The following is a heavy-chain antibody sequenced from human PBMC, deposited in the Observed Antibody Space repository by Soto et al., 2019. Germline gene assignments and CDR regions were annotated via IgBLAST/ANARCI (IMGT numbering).Heavy chain of an antibody. CDR2: IYHSGST. CDR1: GGSISSINW. D-gene: IGHD1-1*01. V-gene: IGHV4-4*02. J-gene: IGHJ5*02. Sequence: SETLSLTCAVSGGSISSINWWSWVRQPPGKGLEWIWEIYHSGSTNYNTSLKIRVTISVDKSKNQFSLKLSSVTAADTAVYYCARDGNEANRDWFDXWGQVTLVTVSX. CDR3: ARDGNEANRDWFDX.